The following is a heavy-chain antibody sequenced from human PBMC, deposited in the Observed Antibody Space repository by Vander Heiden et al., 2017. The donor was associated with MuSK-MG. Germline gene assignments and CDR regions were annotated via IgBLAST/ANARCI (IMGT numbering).Heavy chain of an antibody. CDR1: GSTFTTYW. D-gene: IGHD2-2*01. Sequence: EVELVQSGAEVKKPGESLTISCMGSGSTFTTYWIAWVRQMPGKGLEWMGIIYPGDSDTRYSPSFQGQVTISADKSINTAYLQWSSLKASDTAMYYCARRFNQPPIDVFDIWGQGTMVSVSS. V-gene: IGHV5-51*01. CDR2: IYPGDSDT. J-gene: IGHJ3*02. CDR3: ARRFNQPPIDVFDI.